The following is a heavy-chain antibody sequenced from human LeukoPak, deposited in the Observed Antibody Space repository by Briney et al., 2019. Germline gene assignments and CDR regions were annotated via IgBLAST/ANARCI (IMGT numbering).Heavy chain of an antibody. V-gene: IGHV3-30*14. J-gene: IGHJ3*02. Sequence: QTGGSLRLSCAASGFTFSSYAMHWVRQAPGKGLEWVAVISYDGSNKYYADSVKGRFTISRDNSKNSLYLQMDSLRPEDTAVYYCAREVYGGNQDAFDIWGQGTMVSVSS. CDR2: ISYDGSNK. CDR1: GFTFSSYA. D-gene: IGHD4-23*01. CDR3: AREVYGGNQDAFDI.